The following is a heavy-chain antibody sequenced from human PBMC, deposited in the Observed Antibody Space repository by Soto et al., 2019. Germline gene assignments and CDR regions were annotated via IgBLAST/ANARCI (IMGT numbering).Heavy chain of an antibody. CDR3: ARDLYYDYVWGRPWEYGMDV. J-gene: IGHJ6*02. CDR1: GYTFTGYY. Sequence: ASVKVSCKASGYTFTGYYMHWVRQAPGQGLEWMGWINPNSGGTNYAQKFQGWVTMTRDTSISTAYMELSRLRSDDTAVYYCARDLYYDYVWGRPWEYGMDVWGQGTTVTVSS. V-gene: IGHV1-2*04. CDR2: INPNSGGT. D-gene: IGHD3-16*01.